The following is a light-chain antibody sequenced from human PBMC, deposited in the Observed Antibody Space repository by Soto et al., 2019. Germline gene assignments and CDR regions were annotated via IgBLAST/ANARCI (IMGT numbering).Light chain of an antibody. CDR3: SSYTSASTPLV. CDR1: GRDVGGYNY. V-gene: IGLV2-14*01. Sequence: QSALTQPASVSGSPGQSITISCTGTGRDVGGYNYVSWYQQHPGKAPKVMIYDVSNRPSGVSNRFSGSKSGNTASLTISGLPAEDEADYYCSSYTSASTPLVFGGGTKVTVL. CDR2: DVS. J-gene: IGLJ2*01.